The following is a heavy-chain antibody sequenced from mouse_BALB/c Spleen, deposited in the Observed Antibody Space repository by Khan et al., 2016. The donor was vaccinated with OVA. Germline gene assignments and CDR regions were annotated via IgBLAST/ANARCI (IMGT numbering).Heavy chain of an antibody. V-gene: IGHV5-6*01. CDR3: ARLAYYYDSEGFAY. CDR1: GFTFSTYG. D-gene: IGHD1-1*01. Sequence: EVELVESGGDLVEPGRSLKLSCAASGFTFSTYGMSWVRQTPDKRLEWVATISTGGHYTYYPDSVRGRFTISRDNAKNTLYLQMTSLKSEDTAMFYCARLAYYYDSEGFAYWGQGTLVTVSA. CDR2: ISTGGHYT. J-gene: IGHJ3*01.